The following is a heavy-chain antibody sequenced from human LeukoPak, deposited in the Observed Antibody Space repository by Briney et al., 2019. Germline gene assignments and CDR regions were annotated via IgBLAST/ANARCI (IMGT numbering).Heavy chain of an antibody. J-gene: IGHJ3*02. CDR1: GGSISSSSYY. D-gene: IGHD2-15*01. CDR3: ARQLGYCSGGSCSLGAFDI. CDR2: IYYSGST. V-gene: IGHV4-39*01. Sequence: PSETLSLTCTVSGGSISSSSYYWGWIRQPPGKGLEWIGSIYYSGSTYYNPSLKSRVTISVDTSKNQFSLKLSSVTAADTAVYQCARQLGYCSGGSCSLGAFDIWGQGTMVTVSS.